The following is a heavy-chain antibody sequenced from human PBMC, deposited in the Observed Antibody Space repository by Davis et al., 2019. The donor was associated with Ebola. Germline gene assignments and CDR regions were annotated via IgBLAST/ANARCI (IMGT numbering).Heavy chain of an antibody. V-gene: IGHV3-30*02. CDR1: GFTFSSYG. D-gene: IGHD3-16*02. J-gene: IGHJ5*02. CDR3: ARRVMITFGGVIVKEDWFDP. CDR2: IRYDGSNK. Sequence: GESLKISCAASGFTFSSYGMHWVRQAPGKGLEWVAFIRYDGSNKYYADSVKGRFTISRDNSKNTLYLQMNSLRAEDTAVYYCARRVMITFGGVIVKEDWFDPWGQGTLVTVSS.